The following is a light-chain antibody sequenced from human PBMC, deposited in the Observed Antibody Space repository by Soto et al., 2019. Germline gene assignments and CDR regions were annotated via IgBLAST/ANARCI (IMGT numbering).Light chain of an antibody. CDR3: SSYTSSNTLV. Sequence: QSALTQPASVSGSPRQSITIYCTGSSSDIGDYNYVSWYQQHPGKAPKLMISDVTNRPSGVSNRFAGSKSGNTASLTVSGRQAEDEADYYCSSYTSSNTLVFGGGTKLTVL. CDR2: DVT. V-gene: IGLV2-14*01. CDR1: SSDIGDYNY. J-gene: IGLJ3*02.